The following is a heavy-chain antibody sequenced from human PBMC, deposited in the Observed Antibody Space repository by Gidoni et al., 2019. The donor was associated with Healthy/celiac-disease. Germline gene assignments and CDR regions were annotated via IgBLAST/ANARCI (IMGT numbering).Heavy chain of an antibody. CDR1: GFTFSSYS. J-gene: IGHJ4*02. Sequence: EVQLVESGGGLVKPGGSLRLSCAASGFTFSSYSMNWVRQAPGKGLEWVSSISSSSSYIYYADSVKGRFTISRDNAKNSLYLQMNSLRAEDTAVYYCARVGRGVVVIIDYWGQGTLVTVSS. D-gene: IGHD3-22*01. V-gene: IGHV3-21*01. CDR3: ARVGRGVVVIIDY. CDR2: ISSSSSYI.